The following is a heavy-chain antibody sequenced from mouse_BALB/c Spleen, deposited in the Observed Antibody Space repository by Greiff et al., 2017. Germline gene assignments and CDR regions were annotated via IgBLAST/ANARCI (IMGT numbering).Heavy chain of an antibody. CDR1: GFTFSSFG. D-gene: IGHD1-1*01. Sequence: EVQGVESGGGLVQPGGSRKLSCAASGFTFSSFGMHWVRQAPEKGLEWVAYISSGSSTIYYADKVKGRFTISRDNPKNTLFLQMTSLRSEDTAMYYCARGAAMTTVVESYWYFDVWGAGTTVTVAS. V-gene: IGHV5-17*02. J-gene: IGHJ1*01. CDR3: ARGAAMTTVVESYWYFDV. CDR2: ISSGSSTI.